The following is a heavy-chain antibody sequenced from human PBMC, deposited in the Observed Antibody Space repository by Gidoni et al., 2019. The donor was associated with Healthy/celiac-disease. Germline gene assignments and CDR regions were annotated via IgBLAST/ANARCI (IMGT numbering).Heavy chain of an antibody. Sequence: QVQLVQSGAEVKKPGASVKVSCQASGYTFTSYYMHWVRQAPGQGLEWMGIINPSGGSTSYEQKFQGRVTMTRDTSTSTVYMELSSLRSEDTAVYYCARGPSYYYDSSGWDYWGQGTLVTVSS. V-gene: IGHV1-46*01. CDR2: INPSGGST. CDR1: GYTFTSYY. CDR3: ARGPSYYYDSSGWDY. D-gene: IGHD3-22*01. J-gene: IGHJ4*02.